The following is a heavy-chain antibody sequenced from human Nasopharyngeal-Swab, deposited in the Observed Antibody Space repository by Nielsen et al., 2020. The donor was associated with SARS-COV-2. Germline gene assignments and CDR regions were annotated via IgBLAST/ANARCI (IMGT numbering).Heavy chain of an antibody. V-gene: IGHV3-21*01. CDR1: GFTFNNYN. Sequence: GESLKISCAASGFTFNNYNFNLVRQAPGKGPGWVSSISSSSSYIYYADSVKGRFTISRDNAKNSLYLQMNSLRAEDTAVYYCARDGLDYDFWSAYFMDVWGQGTTVTVSS. CDR2: ISSSSSYI. J-gene: IGHJ6*02. D-gene: IGHD3-3*01. CDR3: ARDGLDYDFWSAYFMDV.